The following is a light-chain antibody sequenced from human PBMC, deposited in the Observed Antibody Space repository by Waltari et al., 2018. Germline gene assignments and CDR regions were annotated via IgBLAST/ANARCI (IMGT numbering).Light chain of an antibody. CDR1: QGVGSY. Sequence: AIRLNPFPSLIASSTGAKVHITCRASQGVGSYLAWYQQKSGRAPKLLLYASSPLEAEVPSRFGGSGSGTDFTLTISCLQSEDFASYFCQQYYSYPVTFGQGTRV. J-gene: IGKJ1*01. CDR2: ASS. V-gene: IGKV1-8*01. CDR3: QQYYSYPVT.